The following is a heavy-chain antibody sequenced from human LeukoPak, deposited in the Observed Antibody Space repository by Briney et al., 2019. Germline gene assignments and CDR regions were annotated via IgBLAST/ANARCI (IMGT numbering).Heavy chain of an antibody. CDR1: GFTFSSYS. D-gene: IGHD5-18*01. CDR3: ARDGDSYGLVDY. Sequence: GGSLRLSCAASGFTFSSYSMNWVRQAPGKGLEWVSSISSSSSYIYYADSVKGRFTISRDNARNSLYLQMDSLRAEDTAVYYCARDGDSYGLVDYWGQGTLVTVSS. V-gene: IGHV3-21*01. CDR2: ISSSSSYI. J-gene: IGHJ4*02.